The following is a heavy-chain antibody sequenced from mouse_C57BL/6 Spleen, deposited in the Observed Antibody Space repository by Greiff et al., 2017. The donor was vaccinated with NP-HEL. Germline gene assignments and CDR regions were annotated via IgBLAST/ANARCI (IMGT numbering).Heavy chain of an antibody. V-gene: IGHV1-52*01. J-gene: IGHJ1*03. CDR1: GYTFTSYW. CDR3: ARSVTTVGAGGYWYCDV. Sequence: QVQLQQSGAELVRPGSSVKLSCKASGYTFTSYWMHWVKQRPIQGLEWIGNIDPSDSETHYNQKFKDKATLTVDKSSSTAYMQLSSLTSEDSAVYYCARSVTTVGAGGYWYCDVWGTGTTVTVSS. CDR2: IDPSDSET. D-gene: IGHD1-1*01.